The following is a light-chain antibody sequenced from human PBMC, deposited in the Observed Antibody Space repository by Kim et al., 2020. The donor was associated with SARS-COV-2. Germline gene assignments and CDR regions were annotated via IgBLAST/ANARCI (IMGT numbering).Light chain of an antibody. Sequence: EIVLTQSPGTLSLSPGERVTLSCRANQSVSSNYLAWYQQKPGQAPRLLIYGASSRATGIPDRFSGSGSGTDFTLTISRLEPEDFAVYYCQQCGSSPWTFGQGTKVDIK. CDR2: GAS. CDR1: QSVSSNY. V-gene: IGKV3-20*01. CDR3: QQCGSSPWT. J-gene: IGKJ1*01.